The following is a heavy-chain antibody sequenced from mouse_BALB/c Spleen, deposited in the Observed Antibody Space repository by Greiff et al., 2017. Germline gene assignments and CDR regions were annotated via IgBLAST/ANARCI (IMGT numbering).Heavy chain of an antibody. CDR1: GYSITSDYA. CDR3: AKFPYGNYEAWFAY. Sequence: VQLQQSGPGLVKPSQSLSLTCTVTGYSITSDYAWNWIRQFPGNKLEWMGYISYSGSTSYNPSLKSRISITRDTSKNQFFLQLNSVTTEDTATYYCAKFPYGNYEAWFAYWGQGTLVTVSA. D-gene: IGHD2-1*01. V-gene: IGHV3-2*02. J-gene: IGHJ3*01. CDR2: ISYSGST.